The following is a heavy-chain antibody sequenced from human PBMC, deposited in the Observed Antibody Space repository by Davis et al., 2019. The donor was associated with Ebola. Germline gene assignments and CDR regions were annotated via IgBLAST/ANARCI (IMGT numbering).Heavy chain of an antibody. D-gene: IGHD3-3*02. Sequence: SETLSLTCSVSGGSINSSLWTWIRQPPGKGLEWVGCMFYNGDTKYNPALESRATISVDTSKNQFSLKLRSVSAADTAVYYCARLASLNWFDPWGQGTLVTVSS. J-gene: IGHJ5*02. CDR1: GGSINSSL. CDR3: ARLASLNWFDP. V-gene: IGHV4-59*01. CDR2: MFYNGDT.